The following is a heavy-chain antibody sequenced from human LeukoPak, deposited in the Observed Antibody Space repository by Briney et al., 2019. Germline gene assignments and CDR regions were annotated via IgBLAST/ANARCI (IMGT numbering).Heavy chain of an antibody. J-gene: IGHJ4*02. CDR2: ISSSSSTI. CDR3: ARDGVWAFGVVDY. D-gene: IGHD3-3*01. V-gene: IGHV3-48*01. CDR1: GFIFSTYS. Sequence: GGSLRLSCAASGFIFSTYSMNWVRQAPGKGLEWVSYISSSSSTIYYADSVKGRFTISRDNAKNSLYQQMNSLRAEDTAVYYCARDGVWAFGVVDYWSQGTLVTVST.